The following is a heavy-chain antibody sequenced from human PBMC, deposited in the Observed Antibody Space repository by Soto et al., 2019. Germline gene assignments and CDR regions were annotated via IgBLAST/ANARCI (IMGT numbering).Heavy chain of an antibody. CDR1: GGSISSGGYS. CDR3: AAGGGLPRYY. CDR2: IYHSGSI. V-gene: IGHV4-30-2*01. Sequence: SETLSLTCAVSGGSISSGGYSWSWIRQPPGNGLEWIGYIYHSGSIYYNPSLKSRVTISVDRSKNQFSLKLSSVTAADTAVYYCAAGGGLPRYYWGQGTLVTVSS. J-gene: IGHJ4*02. D-gene: IGHD5-12*01.